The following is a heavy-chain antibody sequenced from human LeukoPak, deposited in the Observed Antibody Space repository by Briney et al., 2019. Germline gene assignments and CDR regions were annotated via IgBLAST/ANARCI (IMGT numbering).Heavy chain of an antibody. CDR2: INPNSGGT. J-gene: IGHJ6*03. D-gene: IGHD3-22*01. CDR1: GYTFTGYY. Sequence: ASVKVSCKASGYTFTGYYMHWVRQAPGQGLEWMGWINPNSGGTNYAQKFQGRVTMTRDTSISTAYMELSRLRSDDTTVYYCAKDVFYYDSGDYYYGRRRHYYMDVWGKGTTVTISS. CDR3: AKDVFYYDSGDYYYGRRRHYYMDV. V-gene: IGHV1-2*02.